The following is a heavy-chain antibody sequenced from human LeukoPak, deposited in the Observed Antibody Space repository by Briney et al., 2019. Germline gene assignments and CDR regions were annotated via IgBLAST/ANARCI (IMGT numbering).Heavy chain of an antibody. J-gene: IGHJ3*02. CDR2: ISYDGSNK. CDR3: AKPIFDGGSYYGGAFDI. CDR1: GFTFSSYG. D-gene: IGHD1-26*01. Sequence: GGSLRLSCAASGFTFSSYGMHWVRQAPGKGLEWVAVISYDGSNKYYADSVKGRFTISRDNSKNTLYLQMNSLRAEDTAVCYCAKPIFDGGSYYGGAFDIWGQGTMVTVSS. V-gene: IGHV3-30*18.